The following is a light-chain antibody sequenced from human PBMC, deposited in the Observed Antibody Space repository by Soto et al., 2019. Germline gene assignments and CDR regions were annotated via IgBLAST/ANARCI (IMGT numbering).Light chain of an antibody. CDR2: NNN. CDR1: TSNIGSNA. J-gene: IGLJ1*01. V-gene: IGLV1-44*01. Sequence: QSVLTQPPSASGTPGQRVTISSSGSTSNIGSNAVSWYQQLPGTAPKLLIYNNNQRPSGVPDRFSGSKSGTSASLAISGLQSEDEADYYCAAWDDSLNGFVFGSGTKVTVL. CDR3: AAWDDSLNGFV.